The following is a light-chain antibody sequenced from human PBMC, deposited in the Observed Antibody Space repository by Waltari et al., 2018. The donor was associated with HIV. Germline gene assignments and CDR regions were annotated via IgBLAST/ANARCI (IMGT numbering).Light chain of an antibody. Sequence: IQMTQSPSILSASVGDRVTITCRASQNVDSWLAWYQLRPGRAPKLLIYKASTLEFGVPARFSGSGSGTDFTLTINSLHPDDFATYYCQQYNSDFYTFGQGTRLDLK. CDR2: KAS. CDR1: QNVDSW. CDR3: QQYNSDFYT. V-gene: IGKV1-5*03. J-gene: IGKJ2*01.